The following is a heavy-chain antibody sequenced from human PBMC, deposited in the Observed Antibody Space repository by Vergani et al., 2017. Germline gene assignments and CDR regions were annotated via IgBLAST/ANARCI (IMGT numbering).Heavy chain of an antibody. CDR1: GFSVNSHPMR. J-gene: IGHJ4*02. D-gene: IGHD3-22*01. CDR3: ARTDLDSSGHIPGVFDY. CDR2: IDWDDDK. Sequence: QVTLKESGPALVKPTQTLTLTCTLSGFSVNSHPMRVIWIRQPPGKALEWLARIDWDDDKFYDRSLKTRLTISKDTSKNQVVLTMTNMDPVDTATYYCARTDLDSSGHIPGVFDYWGQGTLVTVSS. V-gene: IGHV2-70*04.